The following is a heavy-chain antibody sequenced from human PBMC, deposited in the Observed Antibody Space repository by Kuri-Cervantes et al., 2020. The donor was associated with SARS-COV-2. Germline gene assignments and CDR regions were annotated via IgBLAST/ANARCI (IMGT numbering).Heavy chain of an antibody. CDR3: ARSHTLYGGNSSPWDY. V-gene: IGHV1-18*04. D-gene: IGHD4-23*01. Sequence: ASVKVSCKASGYTFTGYYMHWVRQAPGRGLEWMGWISTYNGNTNYAQIFQDRVTMTTDTSTTTAYMELRSLRSFDTAVYYCARSHTLYGGNSSPWDYWGQGTLVTVSS. J-gene: IGHJ4*02. CDR2: ISTYNGNT. CDR1: GYTFTGYY.